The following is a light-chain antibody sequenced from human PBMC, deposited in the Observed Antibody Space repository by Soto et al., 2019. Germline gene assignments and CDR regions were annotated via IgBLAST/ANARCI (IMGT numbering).Light chain of an antibody. CDR3: SSYTSSSLGVV. V-gene: IGLV2-14*03. CDR2: DVS. J-gene: IGLJ2*01. CDR1: SSDVGGYNY. Sequence: QSVLTQPASVSGSPGQSITISCTGTSSDVGGYNYVSWYQQYPGKAPKLMIYDVSGRPSGVSNRFSGSKSGNTASLTISGIQAEDEADYYCSSYTSSSLGVVFGGGTKLTVL.